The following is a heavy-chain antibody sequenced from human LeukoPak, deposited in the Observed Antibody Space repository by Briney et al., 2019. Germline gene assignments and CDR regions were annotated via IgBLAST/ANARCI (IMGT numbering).Heavy chain of an antibody. D-gene: IGHD6-19*01. CDR3: AKDQQWLVSDY. Sequence: GGSLRLSCAASGFTFSSYGMHWVRQAPGKGLEWVAVISYDGSNKYYADSVKGRFTISRDNSKNTLYLQMNSLRAEDTAVYYCAKDQQWLVSDYWGQGTLVTVSS. CDR1: GFTFSSYG. V-gene: IGHV3-30*18. J-gene: IGHJ4*02. CDR2: ISYDGSNK.